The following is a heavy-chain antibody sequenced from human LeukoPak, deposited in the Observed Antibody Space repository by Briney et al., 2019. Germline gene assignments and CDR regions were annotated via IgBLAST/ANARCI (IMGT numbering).Heavy chain of an antibody. D-gene: IGHD6-19*01. Sequence: PGGSLRLSCAASGFTFSSYAMSWVRQAPGEGLEWVSGISGSGGSKYYADSVKGRFTMSRDNSKNTLYLQMNSLRAEDTAVYYCAKSTSGWSFDSWGQGTPVSVPS. CDR1: GFTFSSYA. CDR3: AKSTSGWSFDS. J-gene: IGHJ4*02. CDR2: ISGSGGSK. V-gene: IGHV3-23*01.